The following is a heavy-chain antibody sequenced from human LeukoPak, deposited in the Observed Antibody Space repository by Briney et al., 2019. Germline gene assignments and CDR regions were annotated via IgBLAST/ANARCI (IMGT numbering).Heavy chain of an antibody. CDR2: IYYSGST. V-gene: IGHV4-39*01. D-gene: IGHD6-13*01. J-gene: IGHJ4*02. CDR3: ARRIHGSSRVDY. CDR1: GGSISSSSYY. Sequence: PSETLSLTCTVSGGSISSSSYYWGWIRQPPGKGLEWIGSIYYSGSTYYNPSLKSRVTISVDTSKNQFSLKLSSVTAADTAVYYCARRIHGSSRVDYWGQGTLVTVSS.